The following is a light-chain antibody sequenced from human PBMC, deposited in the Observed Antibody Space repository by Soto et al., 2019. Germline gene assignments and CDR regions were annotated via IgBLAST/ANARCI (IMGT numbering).Light chain of an antibody. Sequence: DIQMTQSPSTLSASVGDRVTITCRASQSISSCLGWYQQKPGKAPKLLIYDASSLESGVPSRFSGSGSGTEFTLTISSLQPEYFATYYCQQDNSYPWTFGQGTKVEIK. CDR3: QQDNSYPWT. CDR2: DAS. V-gene: IGKV1-5*01. J-gene: IGKJ1*01. CDR1: QSISSC.